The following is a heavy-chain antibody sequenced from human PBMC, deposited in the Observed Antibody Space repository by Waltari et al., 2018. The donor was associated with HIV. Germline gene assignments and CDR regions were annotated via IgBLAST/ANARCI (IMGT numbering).Heavy chain of an antibody. CDR1: GGSITSRSYY. D-gene: IGHD3-22*01. CDR2: IYYSGST. J-gene: IGHJ4*02. Sequence: QLQLQESGPGLVTHSETLSLTCPVSGGSITSRSYYCGWIGPPPGKGLEWIGSIYYSGSTYYNPSVKSRVTISVDTSKNQFSLKLSSVTAADTAVYYCARHSLTYYYDSSGYSVAFDYWGQGTLVTVSS. CDR3: ARHSLTYYYDSSGYSVAFDY. V-gene: IGHV4-39*01.